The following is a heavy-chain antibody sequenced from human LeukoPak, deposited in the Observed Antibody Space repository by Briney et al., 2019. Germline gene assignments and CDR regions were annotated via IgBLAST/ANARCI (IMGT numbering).Heavy chain of an antibody. CDR2: ISASGGST. V-gene: IGHV3-23*01. CDR3: AKVLKGSERLTMVRGVIIKTAGLYYMDV. Sequence: GGSLRLSCAASGFTLSSYAMSWVRQAPGKGLEWVSSISASGGSTNYADSVKGRFTISRDNSKNTVYLQMNSLRAEDTAVYYCAKVLKGSERLTMVRGVIIKTAGLYYMDVWGKGTTVTVSS. D-gene: IGHD3-10*01. CDR1: GFTLSSYA. J-gene: IGHJ6*03.